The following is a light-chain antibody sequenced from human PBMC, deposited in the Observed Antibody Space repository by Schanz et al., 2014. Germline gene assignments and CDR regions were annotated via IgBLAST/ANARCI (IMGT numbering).Light chain of an antibody. J-gene: IGLJ3*02. V-gene: IGLV1-47*02. CDR1: TSNIGSNY. CDR2: SNN. CDR3: ATWDDSLNGWV. Sequence: QSVLTQPPSASATPGQRVTISCSGSTSNIGSNYVYWYQQLPGTAPKLLIYSNNERPSGVPDRFSGSKSATSASLAISGLRSEDEADYYCATWDDSLNGWVFGGGTKLTVL.